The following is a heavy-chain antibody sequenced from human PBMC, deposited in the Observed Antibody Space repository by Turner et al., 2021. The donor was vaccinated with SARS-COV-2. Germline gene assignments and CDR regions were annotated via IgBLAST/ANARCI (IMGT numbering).Heavy chain of an antibody. CDR2: INPNSSGT. Sequence: QVQLVQSGAEVKKPGASVKVSCKASGYTFTGYYMHWVRQAPGQGLEWMGWINPNSSGTNYAQKFQGRVTMTWDTSISTAYMELSRLRSDDTAVYYCARSRYTYGSYYYYGMDVWGQGTTVTVSS. J-gene: IGHJ6*02. D-gene: IGHD5-18*01. CDR1: GYTFTGYY. CDR3: ARSRYTYGSYYYYGMDV. V-gene: IGHV1-2*02.